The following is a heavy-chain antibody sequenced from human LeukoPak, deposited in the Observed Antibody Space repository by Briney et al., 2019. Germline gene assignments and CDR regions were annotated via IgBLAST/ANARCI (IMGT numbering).Heavy chain of an antibody. CDR3: ARGPDANYYYYGMDV. D-gene: IGHD1-14*01. CDR2: IYHSGST. Sequence: SETLSLTCAVSGGPISSGGYSWSWLRQPPGRGLEWIGYIYHSGSTYYNPSLKSRVTISVDRSKNQFSLKLSSVTAADTAVYYCARGPDANYYYYGMDVWGQGTTVTVSS. J-gene: IGHJ6*02. V-gene: IGHV4-30-2*01. CDR1: GGPISSGGYS.